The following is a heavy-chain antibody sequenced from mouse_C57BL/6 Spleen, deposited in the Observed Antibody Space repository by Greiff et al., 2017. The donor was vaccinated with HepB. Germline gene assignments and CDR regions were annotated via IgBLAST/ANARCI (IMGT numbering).Heavy chain of an antibody. Sequence: LQESGPELVKPGASVKISCKASGYTFTDYYINWVKQRPGQGLEWIGWIFPGSGSTYYNEKFKGKATLTVDKSSSTAYMLLSSLTSEDSAVYFCATPYYGSSSYYFDYWGQGTTLTVSS. D-gene: IGHD1-1*01. V-gene: IGHV1-75*01. CDR1: GYTFTDYY. CDR2: IFPGSGST. CDR3: ATPYYGSSSYYFDY. J-gene: IGHJ2*01.